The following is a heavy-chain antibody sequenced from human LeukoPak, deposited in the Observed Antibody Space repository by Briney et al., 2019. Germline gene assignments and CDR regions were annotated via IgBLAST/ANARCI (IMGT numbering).Heavy chain of an antibody. D-gene: IGHD3-10*01. CDR2: INPNSGGT. CDR3: ARSWISGPHRGAFDI. V-gene: IGHV1-2*02. J-gene: IGHJ3*02. Sequence: GASVKVSCKASGYTFTGYYMRWVRQAPGQGLEWMGWINPNSGGTNYAQKFQGRVTMTRDTSISTAYMELSRLRSDDTAVYYCARSWISGPHRGAFDIWGQGTMVTVSS. CDR1: GYTFTGYY.